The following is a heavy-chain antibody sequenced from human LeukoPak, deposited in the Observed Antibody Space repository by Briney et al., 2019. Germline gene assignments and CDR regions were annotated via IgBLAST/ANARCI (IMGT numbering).Heavy chain of an antibody. D-gene: IGHD3-10*01. V-gene: IGHV4-4*07. J-gene: IGHJ3*02. Sequence: PSETLSLTCTVSGGSISSYYWSWIRQPAGKGLEWIGRIYTSGSTNYNPSLKSRVTMSVDTSKNRFSLKLSSVTAADTAVYYCARDLPSLWFGDGAFDIWGQGTMVTVSS. CDR1: GGSISSYY. CDR3: ARDLPSLWFGDGAFDI. CDR2: IYTSGST.